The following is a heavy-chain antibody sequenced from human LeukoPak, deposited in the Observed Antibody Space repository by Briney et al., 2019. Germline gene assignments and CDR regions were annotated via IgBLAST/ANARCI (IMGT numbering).Heavy chain of an antibody. V-gene: IGHV3-15*01. J-gene: IGHJ4*02. CDR2: IKSKIDGGTT. Sequence: GGSLRLSCAASGFRFNTYWMSWVRQAPGKGLEWVGRIKSKIDGGTTDYGAPVKGRFTISRDDSKNTLYLQMNSLKSEDTAVYYCTTIRGFCSGRSCLGYWGQGTLVTVSS. CDR3: TTIRGFCSGRSCLGY. D-gene: IGHD2-15*01. CDR1: GFRFNTYW.